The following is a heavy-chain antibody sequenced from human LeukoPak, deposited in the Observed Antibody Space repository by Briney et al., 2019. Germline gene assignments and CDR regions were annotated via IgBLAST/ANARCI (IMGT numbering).Heavy chain of an antibody. CDR3: VKGSSPNVVPAVLYYFDY. D-gene: IGHD2-2*01. CDR2: ISSNGGST. CDR1: GFTFSSYA. J-gene: IGHJ4*02. V-gene: IGHV3-64D*06. Sequence: PGGSLRLSCSASGFTFSSYAMHWVRQAPGKGLEYVSAISSNGGSTYYADSVKGRFTISRDNSKNTLYLQMSSLRAEDTAVYYCVKGSSPNVVPAVLYYFDYWGQGTLVTISA.